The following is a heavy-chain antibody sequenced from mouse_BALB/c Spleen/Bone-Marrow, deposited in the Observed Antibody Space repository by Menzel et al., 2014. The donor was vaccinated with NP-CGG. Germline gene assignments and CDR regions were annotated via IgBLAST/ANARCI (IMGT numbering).Heavy chain of an antibody. CDR3: ARAGSSAGYFDY. V-gene: IGHV5-17*02. CDR2: ISSGSSTI. Sequence: EVMLVESGGGLVQPGGSRKPSCAASGFTFSSFGMHWVRQAPEKGLEWVAYISSGSSTIYHADTVMGRFTISRDNPKNTLCLQMTSLRSEDTAMYYCARAGSSAGYFDYWGQGTTLTVSS. CDR1: GFTFSSFG. D-gene: IGHD1-1*01. J-gene: IGHJ2*01.